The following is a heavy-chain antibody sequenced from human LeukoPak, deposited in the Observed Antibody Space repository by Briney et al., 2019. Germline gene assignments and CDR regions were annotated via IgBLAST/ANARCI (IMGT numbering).Heavy chain of an antibody. J-gene: IGHJ4*02. CDR1: TFTFSTYW. CDR3: ARPLVF. CDR2: INGDGSST. V-gene: IGHV3-74*01. D-gene: IGHD6-6*01. Sequence: RGSLRLSCSASTFTFSTYWMHWVRQAPGKGLVWVSRINGDGSSTIYADPVRGRFTISRDNAKNSLFLQMNNLRDEDTAVYYRARPLVFGGQGTLVTVSS.